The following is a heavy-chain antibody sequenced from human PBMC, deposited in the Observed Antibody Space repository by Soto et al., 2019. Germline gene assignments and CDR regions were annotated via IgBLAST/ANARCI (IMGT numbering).Heavy chain of an antibody. CDR2: INPSGGST. CDR3: ASSVDYVVYEMASNYIYMLA. CDR1: GYTFTSYY. J-gene: IGHJ6*03. Sequence: ASVKVSCKASGYTFTSYYMHWVRQAPGQGLEWMGIINPSGGSTSYAQKFQGRVTMTRDTSTSTVYMELSSLRSEDTAVYYCASSVDYVVYEMASNYIYMLARRNGITVTVSS. D-gene: IGHD4-17*01. V-gene: IGHV1-46*03.